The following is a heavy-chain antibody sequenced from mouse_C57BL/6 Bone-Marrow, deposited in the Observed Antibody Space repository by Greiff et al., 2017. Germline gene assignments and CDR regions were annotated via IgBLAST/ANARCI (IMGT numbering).Heavy chain of an antibody. CDR3: ARDDYTKGAMDY. Sequence: QVQLPQPGAELVMPGASVKLSCKASGYTFTSYWMHWVKQRPGQGLEWIGEIDPSDSYNNYNQKFKGKSTLTVDKSSSTAYMQLSSLTSEDSAVYYCARDDYTKGAMDYWGQGTSVTVSS. J-gene: IGHJ4*01. CDR2: IDPSDSYN. D-gene: IGHD2-12*01. V-gene: IGHV1-69*01. CDR1: GYTFTSYW.